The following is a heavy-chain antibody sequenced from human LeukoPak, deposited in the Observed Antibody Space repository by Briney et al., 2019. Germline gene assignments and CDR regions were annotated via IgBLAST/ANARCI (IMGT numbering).Heavy chain of an antibody. J-gene: IGHJ4*02. CDR2: IYYSGST. V-gene: IGHV4-59*01. D-gene: IGHD3-10*01. CDR1: GGSISSYY. CDR3: ARGGKGSDGFDY. Sequence: SETLSHTCTVSGGSISSYYWSWIRQPPGKGLEWIGYIYYSGSTNYNPSLKSRVTISVDTSKNQFSLKLSSVTAADTAVYYCARGGKGSDGFDYWGQGTLVTVSS.